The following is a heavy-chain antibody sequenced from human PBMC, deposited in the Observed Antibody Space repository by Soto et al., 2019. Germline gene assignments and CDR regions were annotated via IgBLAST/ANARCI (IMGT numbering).Heavy chain of an antibody. D-gene: IGHD2-2*01. CDR3: GRVVIVPAARGHYNYFYMDV. Sequence: PSETLSLTCTVSGGSISGYYWSWIRQPPGKGLEWIGYIYSSGSPNYNPSLKGRAAISVDTSENQTSLRLSSVTAADTAVYYCGRVVIVPAARGHYNYFYMDVWGKGTTVTVSS. V-gene: IGHV4-59*08. CDR1: GGSISGYY. J-gene: IGHJ6*03. CDR2: IYSSGSP.